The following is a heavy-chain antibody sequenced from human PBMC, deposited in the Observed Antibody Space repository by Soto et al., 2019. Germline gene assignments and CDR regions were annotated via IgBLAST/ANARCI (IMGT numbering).Heavy chain of an antibody. CDR3: AKVRYSSPMGYYYGMDV. CDR2: IIPIFGTA. Sequence: SVKVSCKASRVAFSKFIVTWVRQAPGLGLEWVRGIIPIFGTANYAQKFQGRVTITADESTSTSYMEVNNLRSEDTAVYYCAKVRYSSPMGYYYGMDVWGQGTTVTVS. V-gene: IGHV1-69*13. D-gene: IGHD6-19*01. CDR1: RVAFSKFI. J-gene: IGHJ6*02.